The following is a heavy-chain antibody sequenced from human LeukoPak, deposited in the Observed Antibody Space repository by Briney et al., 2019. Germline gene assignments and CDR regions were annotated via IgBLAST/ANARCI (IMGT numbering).Heavy chain of an antibody. CDR1: GGSISSYY. J-gene: IGHJ4*02. Sequence: SETLSLTCTVSGGSISSYYWSWIRQPPGKGLEWIGYIYYSGSTNYNPSLKSRVTISVDTSKNQFSLKLSSVTAADTAVYYCARFAHVSTGLSQPARFGKLRRWFDYWGQGTLVTVSS. CDR3: ARFAHVSTGLSQPARFGKLRRWFDY. CDR2: IYYSGST. D-gene: IGHD3-10*01. V-gene: IGHV4-59*12.